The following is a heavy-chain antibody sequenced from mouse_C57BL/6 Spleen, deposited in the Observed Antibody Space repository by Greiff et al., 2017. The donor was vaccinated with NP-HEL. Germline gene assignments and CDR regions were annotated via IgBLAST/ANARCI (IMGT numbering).Heavy chain of an antibody. V-gene: IGHV5-17*01. Sequence: EVKLMESGGGLVKPGGSLKLSCAASGFTFSDYGMHWVRQAPEKGLEWVAYISSGSSTIYYADTVKGRFTISRDNAKNTLFLQMTSLRSEDTAMYYCARTAYSNGGFAYWGQGTLVTVSA. CDR3: ARTAYSNGGFAY. D-gene: IGHD2-5*01. CDR1: GFTFSDYG. J-gene: IGHJ3*01. CDR2: ISSGSSTI.